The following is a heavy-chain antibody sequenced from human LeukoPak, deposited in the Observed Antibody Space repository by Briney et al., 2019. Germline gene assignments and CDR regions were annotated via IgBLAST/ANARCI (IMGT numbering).Heavy chain of an antibody. J-gene: IGHJ4*02. D-gene: IGHD2-8*01. CDR3: AKDHNQGVDFDY. CDR1: GFTFSSYA. V-gene: IGHV3-30*04. Sequence: GGSLRLSCAASGFTFSSYAMHWVRQAPGKGLEWVAVISYDGSNKYYADSVKGRFTISRDNSKNTLYLQMNSLRAEDTAVYYCAKDHNQGVDFDYWGQGTLVTVSS. CDR2: ISYDGSNK.